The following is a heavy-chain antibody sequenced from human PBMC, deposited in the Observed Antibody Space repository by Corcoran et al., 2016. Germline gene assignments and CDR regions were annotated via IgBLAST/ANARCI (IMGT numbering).Heavy chain of an antibody. CDR2: IRSKASGGTT. CDR3: AIRGSGSYYSPPCDY. J-gene: IGHJ4*02. V-gene: IGHV3-49*03. Sequence: EVQLVESGGGLVQPGQSLRLSCTASGFTFGDYAMSWFRQAPGKGLEWVGFIRSKASGGTTEYAASVKGRFTISRDDSKSIAYLQMNSLKTEDTAVYYCAIRGSGSYYSPPCDYWGQGTLVTVSS. CDR1: GFTFGDYA. D-gene: IGHD3-10*01.